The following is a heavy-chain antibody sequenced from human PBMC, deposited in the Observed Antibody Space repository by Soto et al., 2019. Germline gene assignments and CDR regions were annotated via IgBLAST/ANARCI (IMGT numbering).Heavy chain of an antibody. J-gene: IGHJ4*01. Sequence: GGSLRLSGAASGFPFTHAFTNWVRQAPGKGLEWVGRIKSKTDGGTTDYAEPVKGRFAISRDDSNNMVYLQMNSLKIEDTAVYYCTTDSYSTIIIVRFDYWGHGTLVTVS. CDR2: IKSKTDGGTT. CDR3: TTDSYSTIIIVRFDY. V-gene: IGHV3-15*07. D-gene: IGHD3-22*01. CDR1: GFPFTHAF.